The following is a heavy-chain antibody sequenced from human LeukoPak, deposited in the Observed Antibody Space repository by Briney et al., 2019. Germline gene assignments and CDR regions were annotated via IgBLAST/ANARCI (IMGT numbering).Heavy chain of an antibody. V-gene: IGHV4-4*07. CDR1: GGSISSYY. Sequence: KPSETLSLTCTVSGGSISSYYWSWIRQPAGKGLEWIGRIYTSGSTNYNPSPKSRVTMSVDTSKNQFSLKLSSVTAADTAVYYCAREEHRIFGVVYMDVWGKGTTVTVSS. CDR3: AREEHRIFGVVYMDV. J-gene: IGHJ6*03. CDR2: IYTSGST. D-gene: IGHD3-3*02.